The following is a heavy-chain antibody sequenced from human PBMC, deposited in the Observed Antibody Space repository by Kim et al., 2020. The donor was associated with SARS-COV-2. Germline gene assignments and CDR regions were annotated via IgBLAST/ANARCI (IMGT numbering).Heavy chain of an antibody. V-gene: IGHV4-31*03. J-gene: IGHJ3*02. CDR2: IYYSGST. CDR3: ASAPYYYDSSGYPTLHAFVI. D-gene: IGHD3-22*01. CDR1: GGSISSAGYY. Sequence: SETLSLTCTVSGGSISSAGYYWSWIRQHPGKGLEWIGFIYYSGSTYYNPYLKSRVTISLDTSKNHFSLRLSSVTAADTAVYYCASAPYYYDSSGYPTLHAFVIWGQGTMVTGSS.